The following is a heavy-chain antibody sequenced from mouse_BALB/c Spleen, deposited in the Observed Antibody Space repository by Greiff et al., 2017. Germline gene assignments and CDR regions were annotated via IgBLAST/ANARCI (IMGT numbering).Heavy chain of an antibody. CDR1: GFTFSSFG. CDR3: ARNYYGNLFDY. CDR2: ISSGSSTI. J-gene: IGHJ2*01. D-gene: IGHD2-1*01. Sequence: EVHLVESGGGLVQPGGSRKLSCAASGFTFSSFGMHWVRQAPEKGLEWVAYISSGSSTIYYADTVKGRFTISRDNPKNTLFLQMTSLRSEDTAMYYCARNYYGNLFDYWGQGTTLTVSS. V-gene: IGHV5-17*02.